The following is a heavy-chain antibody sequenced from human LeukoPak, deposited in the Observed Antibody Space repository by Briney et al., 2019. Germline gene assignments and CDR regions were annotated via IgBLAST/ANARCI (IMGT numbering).Heavy chain of an antibody. CDR1: GGSISSSSYS. CDR3: ARQGSGRSSDY. Sequence: TASETLSLTCTVSGGSISSSSYSWGWIRQPPGKGLEWIGSIYYSGSTFYNPSIKSRVTISVDTSKNQFSLKLSSVTAADTAVYYCARQGSGRSSDYWGQGTLVTVSS. J-gene: IGHJ4*02. V-gene: IGHV4-39*01. D-gene: IGHD1-26*01. CDR2: IYYSGST.